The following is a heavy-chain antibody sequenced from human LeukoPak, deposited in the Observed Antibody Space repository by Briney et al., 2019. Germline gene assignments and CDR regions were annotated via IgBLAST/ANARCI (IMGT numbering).Heavy chain of an antibody. J-gene: IGHJ3*02. CDR3: ARDEPYYDFWSGYSPDGFDI. V-gene: IGHV4-4*07. Sequence: SETLSLTCTVPGGSIRSYYWSWIRQPAGKGLEWIGRIYTSGSTNYKPSLKSRVTMSVDTSKNQFSLKLSSVTAADTAVYCCARDEPYYDFWSGYSPDGFDIWGQGTMVTVSS. CDR1: GGSIRSYY. CDR2: IYTSGST. D-gene: IGHD3-3*01.